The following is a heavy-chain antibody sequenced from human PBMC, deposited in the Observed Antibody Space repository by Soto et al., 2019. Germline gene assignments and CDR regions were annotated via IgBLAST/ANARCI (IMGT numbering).Heavy chain of an antibody. CDR1: GFIFSRDG. Sequence: GGSLRLSRAASGFIFSRDGMHWVRQAPGKGLEWVAVISYHGSDIYYADSVKGRFTISRDNSKYTVYLEMNSLRPEDTALYYRAKPKGADIPFDSWGQGTLVTVSS. V-gene: IGHV3-30*18. CDR2: ISYHGSDI. D-gene: IGHD3-9*01. J-gene: IGHJ4*02. CDR3: AKPKGADIPFDS.